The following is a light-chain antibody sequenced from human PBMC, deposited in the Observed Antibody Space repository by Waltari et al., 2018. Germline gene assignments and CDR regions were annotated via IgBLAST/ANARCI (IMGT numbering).Light chain of an antibody. CDR2: GKN. V-gene: IGLV3-19*01. J-gene: IGLJ1*01. Sequence: SSELTHDPAVSVAFGQTVRFTCPVDSLRSYYAIWYRQKLGQAPLLVMYGKNNRPPGIPDRFSGSYSGDTASLTITGAQAEDEADYYCNSRDSNGNPFVFGPATKVTVL. CDR3: NSRDSNGNPFV. CDR1: SLRSYY.